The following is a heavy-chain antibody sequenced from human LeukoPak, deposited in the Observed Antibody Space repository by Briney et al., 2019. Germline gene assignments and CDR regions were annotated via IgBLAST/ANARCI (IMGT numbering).Heavy chain of an antibody. D-gene: IGHD3-22*01. V-gene: IGHV3-66*02. Sequence: PGGSLRLSCAASGFTVSSDYMGWVRQAPGEGLEYVSIIYGGGDTFYADSVKGRFTISRDNSKNTLYLQMNSLRAEDTAVYYCARDSHKLHSSAYFYFFDYWGQGTLVSVSS. CDR2: IYGGGDT. CDR3: ARDSHKLHSSAYFYFFDY. CDR1: GFTVSSDY. J-gene: IGHJ4*02.